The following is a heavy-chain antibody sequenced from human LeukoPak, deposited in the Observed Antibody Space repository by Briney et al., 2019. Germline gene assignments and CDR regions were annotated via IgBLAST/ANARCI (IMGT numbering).Heavy chain of an antibody. J-gene: IGHJ4*02. D-gene: IGHD3-10*01. CDR3: ARGRMVRRGAIGGYFDY. V-gene: IGHV1-46*01. CDR2: INPSGGST. Sequence: ASVKVSCKESGYTFTSYYMHWVRQAPGQGLEWMGIINPSGGSTSYAQKFQGRVTMTRDTSTSTVYMELSSLRSEDTAVYYCARGRMVRRGAIGGYFDYWGQGTLVTVSS. CDR1: GYTFTSYY.